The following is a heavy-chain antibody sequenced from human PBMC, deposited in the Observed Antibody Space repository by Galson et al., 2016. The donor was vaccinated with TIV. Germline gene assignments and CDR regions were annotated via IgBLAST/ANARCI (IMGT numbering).Heavy chain of an antibody. CDR3: ARDRIVDATYYYYYYGMDV. D-gene: IGHD1-26*01. CDR2: ISDGGNT. CDR1: GLSVSINY. V-gene: IGHV3-66*02. Sequence: SLRLSCAASGLSVSINYMTWVRQAPGKGLEWVSLISDGGNTYYPDSVKGRFTISRDNSKNNLHLQMNGLRAEDTGVYYCARDRIVDATYYYYYYGMDVWGQGTAVTVSS. J-gene: IGHJ6*02.